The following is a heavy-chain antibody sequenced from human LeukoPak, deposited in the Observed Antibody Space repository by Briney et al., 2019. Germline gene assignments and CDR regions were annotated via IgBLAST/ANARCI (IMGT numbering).Heavy chain of an antibody. CDR1: GFTFSSYA. J-gene: IGHJ6*02. CDR3: ARDRAMQPRFYGMAV. Sequence: GGSLRLSCAASGFTFSSYAMHWVRQAPGKGLEWVAVISYDGSNKYYADSVKGRFTISRDNSKNTLYLQMNSLRAEDTAVYYCARDRAMQPRFYGMAVCGQGSTVT. V-gene: IGHV3-30-3*01. D-gene: IGHD2-2*01. CDR2: ISYDGSNK.